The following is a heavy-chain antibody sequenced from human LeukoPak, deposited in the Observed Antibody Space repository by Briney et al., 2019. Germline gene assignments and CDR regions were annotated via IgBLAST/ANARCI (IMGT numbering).Heavy chain of an antibody. CDR3: ARDQSYYDSSGPIDY. D-gene: IGHD3-22*01. V-gene: IGHV1-46*03. Sequence: WASAKVSCKASGYTFTSYYMHWVRQAPGQGLEWMGIINPSGGSTSYAQKFQGRVTMTRDTSTSTVYMELSSLRSEDTAVYYCARDQSYYDSSGPIDYWGQGILVTVSS. J-gene: IGHJ4*02. CDR2: INPSGGST. CDR1: GYTFTSYY.